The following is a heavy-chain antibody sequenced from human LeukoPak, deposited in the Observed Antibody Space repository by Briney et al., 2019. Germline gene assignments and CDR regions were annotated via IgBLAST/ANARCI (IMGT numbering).Heavy chain of an antibody. CDR2: MRYDGSNK. CDR1: GFTFSSYG. J-gene: IGHJ3*02. CDR3: ASPQDIVVVPAAQGGYDAFDI. Sequence: PGGSLRLSCAASGFTFSSYGMHWVRQAPGKGLEWVAFMRYDGSNKYYADSVKGRFTISRDNSKNTLYLQMNSLRAEDTAVYYCASPQDIVVVPAAQGGYDAFDIWGQGTMVTVSS. D-gene: IGHD2-2*01. V-gene: IGHV3-30*02.